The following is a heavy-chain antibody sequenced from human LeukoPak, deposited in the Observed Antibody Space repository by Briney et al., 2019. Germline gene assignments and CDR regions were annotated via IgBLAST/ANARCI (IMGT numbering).Heavy chain of an antibody. J-gene: IGHJ4*02. CDR2: IRYDGSNK. Sequence: GGSLRLSCAASGFTFSSYGMHWVRQAPGKGLEWVAFIRYDGSNKYYADSVKGRFTISRDNSKNSLYLQMNSLRAEDTAVYYCARARYCSSTSCLFVDYWGQGTLVTVSS. V-gene: IGHV3-30*02. CDR1: GFTFSSYG. CDR3: ARARYCSSTSCLFVDY. D-gene: IGHD2-2*01.